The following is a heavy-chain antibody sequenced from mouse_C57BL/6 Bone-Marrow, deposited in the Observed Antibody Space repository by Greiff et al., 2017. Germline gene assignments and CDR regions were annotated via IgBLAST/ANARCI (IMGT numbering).Heavy chain of an antibody. V-gene: IGHV5-9*01. J-gene: IGHJ1*03. D-gene: IGHD2-4*01. Sequence: EVMLVESGGGLVKPGGSLKLSCAASGFTFSSYTMSWVRQTPEKRLEWVATISGGGGNTYYPDSVKGRFTISRDNAKNTLYLQMSSLRSEDTALYYFAIYDYGDFDVWGTGTTVTVSS. CDR3: AIYDYGDFDV. CDR1: GFTFSSYT. CDR2: ISGGGGNT.